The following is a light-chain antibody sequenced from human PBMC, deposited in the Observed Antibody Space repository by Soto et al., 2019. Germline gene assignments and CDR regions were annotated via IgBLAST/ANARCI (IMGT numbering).Light chain of an antibody. CDR3: CSYAGSPYV. CDR1: SSDVGEYDY. Sequence: QSALPQPRSVSGSPGQSVTISCTGTSSDVGEYDYVSWYQQHPGKAPKLMIFDVSERPSGVPDRFSGSKTGNTASLTISGLQAEDEADYYCCSYAGSPYVFGTGTKVTVL. V-gene: IGLV2-11*01. J-gene: IGLJ1*01. CDR2: DVS.